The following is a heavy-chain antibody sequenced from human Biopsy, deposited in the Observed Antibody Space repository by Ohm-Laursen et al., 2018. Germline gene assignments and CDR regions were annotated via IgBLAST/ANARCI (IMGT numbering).Heavy chain of an antibody. CDR2: INHSGRT. J-gene: IGHJ6*02. CDR3: VRGVDYYDPYHYYALDV. CDR1: GESFNGYY. Sequence: SETLSLTCAVYGESFNGYYWSWISQTPGKGLVWIGEINHSGRTNYNPSLKSRVTISVDKSKNQFSLKLRSVTTSDTAVYYCVRGVDYYDPYHYYALDVWGQGTTVTVSS. D-gene: IGHD3-22*01. V-gene: IGHV4-34*01.